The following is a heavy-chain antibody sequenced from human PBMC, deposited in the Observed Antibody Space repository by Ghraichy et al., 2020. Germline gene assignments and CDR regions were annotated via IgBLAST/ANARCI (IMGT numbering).Heavy chain of an antibody. Sequence: SETRSLTCTVSGGSISSYYWSWIRQPPGKGLEWIGYIYYSGSTNYNPSLKSRVTISVDTSKNQFSLKLSSVTAADTAVYYCARDSNSGSYVAYNWFDPWGQGTLVTVSS. J-gene: IGHJ5*02. V-gene: IGHV4-59*01. D-gene: IGHD1-26*01. CDR2: IYYSGST. CDR1: GGSISSYY. CDR3: ARDSNSGSYVAYNWFDP.